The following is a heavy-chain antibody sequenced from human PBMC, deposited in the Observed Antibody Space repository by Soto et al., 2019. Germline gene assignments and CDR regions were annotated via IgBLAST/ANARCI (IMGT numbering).Heavy chain of an antibody. CDR2: IIPIFGTA. D-gene: IGHD5-12*01. V-gene: IGHV1-69*13. CDR1: GGTFSSYA. J-gene: IGHJ6*02. Sequence: GASVKVSCKASGGTFSSYAISWVRQAPGQGLEWMGGIIPIFGTANYAQKFQGRVTITADESTSTAYMELSSLRSEDTAVYYCARVGALEMATPISSYYGMDVWGQGTTVTVSS. CDR3: ARVGALEMATPISSYYGMDV.